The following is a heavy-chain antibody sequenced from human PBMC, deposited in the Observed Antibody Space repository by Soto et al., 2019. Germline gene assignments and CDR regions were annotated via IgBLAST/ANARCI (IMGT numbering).Heavy chain of an antibody. Sequence: GGSLRLSCAASGFTFSSYDMHWVRQATGKGLEWVSAIGTAGDTYYPGSVKGRFTISRENAKNYLYLKMNSLRAEDTAVYYCARGWLSGLLYYWGQGTLVTVSS. J-gene: IGHJ4*02. CDR1: GFTFSSYD. V-gene: IGHV3-13*01. D-gene: IGHD5-12*01. CDR2: IGTAGDT. CDR3: ARGWLSGLLYY.